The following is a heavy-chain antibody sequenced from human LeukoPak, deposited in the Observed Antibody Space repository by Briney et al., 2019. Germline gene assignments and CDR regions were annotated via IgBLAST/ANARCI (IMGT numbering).Heavy chain of an antibody. J-gene: IGHJ4*02. Sequence: ASVKVSCKASGYTFTSYAMHWVRQAPGQRLEWMGWINAGNGNTKYSQKFQGRVTIARDTSASTAYMELSSLRSEDTAVYYCARAYSSSWYDYWGQGTLVTVSS. CDR1: GYTFTSYA. D-gene: IGHD6-13*01. V-gene: IGHV1-3*01. CDR2: INAGNGNT. CDR3: ARAYSSSWYDY.